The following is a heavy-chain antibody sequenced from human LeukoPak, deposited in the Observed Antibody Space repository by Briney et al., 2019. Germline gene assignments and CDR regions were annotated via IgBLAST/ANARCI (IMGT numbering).Heavy chain of an antibody. CDR1: GFTFSSYA. Sequence: GRSLRLSCAASGFTFSSYAMHWVRQAPGKGLEWVSAISGSDGNTYYTDSVKGRFTISRDNSKNTLYLQMNSLRAEDTAVYYCAKPQLTGERNYYYYYMDVWGKGTTVTVSS. D-gene: IGHD7-27*01. V-gene: IGHV3-23*01. CDR2: ISGSDGNT. J-gene: IGHJ6*03. CDR3: AKPQLTGERNYYYYYMDV.